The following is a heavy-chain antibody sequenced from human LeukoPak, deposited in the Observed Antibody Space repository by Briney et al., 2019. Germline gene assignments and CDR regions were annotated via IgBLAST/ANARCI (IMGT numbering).Heavy chain of an antibody. D-gene: IGHD6-13*01. Sequence: SETLSLTCAVYGGSFSNYYWTWIRQPPGKGPEWIGEINHRGSTNYNPSLKSRVSISVDTSKNQFSLKLSSVTAADTAVYYCAREGGSSWYSRDFYYIDVWGKGTTVTVSS. J-gene: IGHJ6*03. CDR3: AREGGSSWYSRDFYYIDV. V-gene: IGHV4-34*01. CDR1: GGSFSNYY. CDR2: INHRGST.